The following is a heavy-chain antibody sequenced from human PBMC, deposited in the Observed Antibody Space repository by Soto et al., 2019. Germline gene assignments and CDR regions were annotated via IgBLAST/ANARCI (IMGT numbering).Heavy chain of an antibody. D-gene: IGHD4-17*01. CDR2: IILPFGTP. V-gene: IGHV1-69*13. CDR1: GGTFSNHA. J-gene: IGHJ4*02. CDR3: ARVPDYAGYIDD. Sequence: QVRLVQSGAEVKKPGSSVKVSCKASGGTFSNHAINWVRQAPGQGPEWMGVIILPFGTPNYAQRFQGRVTITADESMTTALMELNGLRSEDTAVYYCARVPDYAGYIDDWGQGALVTVSS.